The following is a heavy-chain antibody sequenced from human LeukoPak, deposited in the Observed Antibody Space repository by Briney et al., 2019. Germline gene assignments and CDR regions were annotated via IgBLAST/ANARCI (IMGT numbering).Heavy chain of an antibody. CDR3: AREYYDILTGSTWFDP. Sequence: SQTLSLTCAVSGGSISSGGYSWSWIRQPPGKGLEGIGYIYHGGSTHYNPSLKSRVTISVDRPKNQFSLKLRSVTAADTAVYYCAREYYDILTGSTWFDPWGQGTLVTVSS. D-gene: IGHD3-9*01. V-gene: IGHV4-30-2*01. CDR2: IYHGGST. CDR1: GGSISSGGYS. J-gene: IGHJ5*02.